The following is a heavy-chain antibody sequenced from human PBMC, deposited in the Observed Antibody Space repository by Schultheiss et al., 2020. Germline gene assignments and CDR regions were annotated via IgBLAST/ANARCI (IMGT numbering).Heavy chain of an antibody. CDR2: IYYSGST. J-gene: IGHJ5*02. CDR3: ARILYSSSSGGWFDP. V-gene: IGHV4-59*01. Sequence: SETLSFTCTVSGCSISSYYWSWIRQPPGKGLEWIGYIYYSGSTNYNPSLKSRVTISVDTSKTQFSLKLSSVTAADTAVYYCARILYSSSSGGWFDPWGQGTLVTVSS. CDR1: GCSISSYY. D-gene: IGHD6-6*01.